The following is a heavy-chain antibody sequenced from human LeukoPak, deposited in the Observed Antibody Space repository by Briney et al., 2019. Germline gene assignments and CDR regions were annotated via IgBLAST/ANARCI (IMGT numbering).Heavy chain of an antibody. CDR2: IYSGGST. CDR3: ARVFPHDYGDFDYAFDI. V-gene: IGHV3-53*01. Sequence: GGSLRLSCAGSGFTVRSNYMNWVRQAPGKGLEWVSVIYSGGSTYYADSVKGRFTIPRDNSKNTLYLQMNSLRAEDTAVYYCARVFPHDYGDFDYAFDIWGQGTMVTVSS. D-gene: IGHD4-17*01. J-gene: IGHJ3*02. CDR1: GFTVRSNY.